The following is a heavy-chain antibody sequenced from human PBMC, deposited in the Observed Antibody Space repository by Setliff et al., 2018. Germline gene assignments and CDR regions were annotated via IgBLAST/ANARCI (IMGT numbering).Heavy chain of an antibody. J-gene: IGHJ4*02. D-gene: IGHD6-19*01. CDR1: GGSLGAPNVY. V-gene: IGHV4-39*01. Sequence: SETLSLTCTVSGGSLGAPNVYWGWIRQPPGKGLEWIGSVSYSGYTYANPFFRSRVTTSVDTSKSQFSLTLTSLTAADTAVYFCARLSVQKKANGWAYFDYWGLGTLVTVSS. CDR2: VSYSGYT. CDR3: ARLSVQKKANGWAYFDY.